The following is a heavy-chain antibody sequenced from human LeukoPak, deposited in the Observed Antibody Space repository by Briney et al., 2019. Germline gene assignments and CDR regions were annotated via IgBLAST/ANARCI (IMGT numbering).Heavy chain of an antibody. CDR3: ARVKQTYYFDY. V-gene: IGHV1-46*01. D-gene: IGHD1/OR15-1a*01. CDR1: GYPFTSYY. J-gene: IGHJ4*02. CDR2: INPSGGST. Sequence: GASVKVSCKASGYPFTSYYMHWVRQAPGQGLEWMGIINPSGGSTSYAQKFQGRVTMTRDMSTSTVYMELSSLRSEDTAVYYCARVKQTYYFDYWGQGTLVTVSS.